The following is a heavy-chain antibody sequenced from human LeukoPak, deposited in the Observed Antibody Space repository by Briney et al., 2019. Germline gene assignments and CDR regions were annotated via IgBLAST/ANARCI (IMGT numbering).Heavy chain of an antibody. Sequence: GGSLRLSCAASGFTFSSYGMHWVRQAPGKGLEWVAVISYDGSNKYYADSVKGRFTISRDNSKNTLYLQMNSLRAEDTAVYYCARGTPLESGYWGQGTLVTVSS. V-gene: IGHV3-30*03. J-gene: IGHJ4*02. CDR1: GFTFSSYG. CDR3: ARGTPLESGY. CDR2: ISYDGSNK.